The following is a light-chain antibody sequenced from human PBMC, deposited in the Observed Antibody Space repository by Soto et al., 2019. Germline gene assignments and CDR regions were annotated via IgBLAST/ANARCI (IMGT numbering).Light chain of an antibody. J-gene: IGKJ2*01. V-gene: IGKV3-11*01. CDR1: QSVSSY. CDR2: DAS. Sequence: EIVLTQSTATLSLSPGERATISCRASQSVSSYLAWYQQKPGKAHRLLIYDASNRATGIPARFSGSGSGTDFTLTFSSLEPEDFAVYYCHHRSNWPYTFGQGTKLEIK. CDR3: HHRSNWPYT.